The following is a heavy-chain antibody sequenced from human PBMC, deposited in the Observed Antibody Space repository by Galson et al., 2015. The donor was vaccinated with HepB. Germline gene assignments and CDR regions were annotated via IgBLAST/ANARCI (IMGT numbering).Heavy chain of an antibody. V-gene: IGHV3-48*03. Sequence: SLRLSCAASGFTFSSYEMNWVRQAPGKGLEWVSYISSSGSTIYYADSVKGRFTISRDNAKNSPYLQMNSLRAEDTAVYYCARESDTAMVTGFDYWGQGTLVTVSS. D-gene: IGHD5-18*01. CDR3: ARESDTAMVTGFDY. CDR1: GFTFSSYE. CDR2: ISSSGSTI. J-gene: IGHJ4*02.